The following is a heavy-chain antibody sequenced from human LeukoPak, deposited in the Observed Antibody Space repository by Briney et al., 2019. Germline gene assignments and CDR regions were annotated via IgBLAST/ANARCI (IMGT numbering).Heavy chain of an antibody. CDR3: ARGGTPGYSSGPIDY. D-gene: IGHD6-19*01. CDR2: IYSAGNT. J-gene: IGHJ4*02. V-gene: IGHV3-53*04. CDR1: GFTVSSNY. Sequence: GGSLRLSCVASGFTVSSNYMSWVRQAPGKGLEWVSVIYSAGNTYYADSVKGRFTISRHNSENTLYLHMNSLRVEDTAVYFCARGGTPGYSSGPIDYWGQGTLVTLSS.